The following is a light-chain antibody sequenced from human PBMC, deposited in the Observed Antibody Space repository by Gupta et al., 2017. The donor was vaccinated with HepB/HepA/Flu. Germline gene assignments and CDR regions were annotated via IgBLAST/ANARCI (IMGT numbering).Light chain of an antibody. J-gene: IGKJ4*01. CDR2: AAS. CDR1: QSISSY. V-gene: IGKV1-39*01. CDR3: QQSYGTPLT. Sequence: DIQMTQSPSSLSASVGDRVTITCRASQSISSYLNWYQQKPGKAPKLLIYAASSLQSGVPSRFSGSGSGTDFTLTISSLQPEDFATYYCQQSYGTPLTFGAGTKLEIK.